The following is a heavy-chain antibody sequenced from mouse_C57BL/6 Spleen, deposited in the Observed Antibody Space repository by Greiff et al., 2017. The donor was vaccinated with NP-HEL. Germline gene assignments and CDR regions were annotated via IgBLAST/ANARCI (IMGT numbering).Heavy chain of an antibody. CDR2: IYPSDSET. V-gene: IGHV1-61*01. Sequence: QVQLQQPGAELVRPGSSVQLSCKASGYTFTSYWMDWVKQRPGQGLEWIGNIYPSDSETHYNQKFKDKATLTVDKSSSTAYMQLSSLTSEDSAVYYCARYDGYYDYAMDYWGQGTSVTVSS. J-gene: IGHJ4*01. CDR3: ARYDGYYDYAMDY. CDR1: GYTFTSYW. D-gene: IGHD2-3*01.